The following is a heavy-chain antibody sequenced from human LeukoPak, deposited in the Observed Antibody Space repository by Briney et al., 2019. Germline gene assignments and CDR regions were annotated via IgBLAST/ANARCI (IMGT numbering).Heavy chain of an antibody. CDR2: ISWNSGNI. D-gene: IGHD3-22*01. CDR1: EFIFDDYA. J-gene: IGHJ4*02. V-gene: IGHV3-9*03. Sequence: PGGSLRLSCAASEFIFDDYAMHWVRQAPGKGLEWVSGISWNSGNIGYVDSVKGRFTVSRDNAKNSLYLQMNSLRAEDMALYYCAKGGASDFYDSSGLPDYWGQGTLVTVSS. CDR3: AKGGASDFYDSSGLPDY.